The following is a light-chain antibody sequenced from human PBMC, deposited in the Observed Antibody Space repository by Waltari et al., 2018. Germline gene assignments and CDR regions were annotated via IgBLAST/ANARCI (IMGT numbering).Light chain of an antibody. CDR2: DAS. CDR1: QSISSW. Sequence: DIQMTQSPSTLSASVGDRVTITCRASQSISSWLAGYQQKPGKAPKPLIYDASSLESGVPSRFSGSGSGTEFTLTISSLQPDDFATYYCQQYNSYGTFGQGTKVEIK. J-gene: IGKJ1*01. V-gene: IGKV1-5*01. CDR3: QQYNSYGT.